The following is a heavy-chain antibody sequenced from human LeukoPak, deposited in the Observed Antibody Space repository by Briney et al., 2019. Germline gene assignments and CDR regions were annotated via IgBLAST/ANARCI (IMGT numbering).Heavy chain of an antibody. D-gene: IGHD3-10*01. Sequence: GGSLRLSCAASGFTFSSYHISWVRQAPGKGLEWVSLISGDGGSTYYADSVKGRFTISRDNSKNSLYLQMNSLRTEDTALYYCAREGILWFGEFVGFFDYWGQGTLVTVSS. V-gene: IGHV3-43*02. J-gene: IGHJ4*02. CDR1: GFTFSSYH. CDR2: ISGDGGST. CDR3: AREGILWFGEFVGFFDY.